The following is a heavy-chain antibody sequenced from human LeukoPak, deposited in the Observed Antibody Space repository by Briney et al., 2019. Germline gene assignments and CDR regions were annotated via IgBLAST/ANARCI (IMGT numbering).Heavy chain of an antibody. CDR2: VSSSSSYI. J-gene: IGHJ4*02. D-gene: IGHD6-19*01. V-gene: IGHV3-21*01. CDR1: GFTFSSYS. CDR3: ASEYSSGWDDY. Sequence: GGSLRLSCAASGFTFSSYSMNWVRQAPGKGLEWVSSVSSSSSYIYYADSVKGRFTISRDNAKNSLYLQMNSLRAEDTAVYYCASEYSSGWDDYWGQGTLVTVSS.